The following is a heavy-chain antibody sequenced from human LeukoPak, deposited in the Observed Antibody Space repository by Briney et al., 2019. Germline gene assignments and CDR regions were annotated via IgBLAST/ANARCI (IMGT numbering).Heavy chain of an antibody. Sequence: PSETLSLTCAVYGGSFSGYYWSWIRQPPGKGLEWIGEINHSGSTNYNPSLKSRVTISVDTSKNQFSLKLSSVTAADTAVYYCARHGWPRYMGVDYWGQGTLVTVSS. CDR3: ARHGWPRYMGVDY. V-gene: IGHV4-34*01. D-gene: IGHD5-12*01. J-gene: IGHJ4*02. CDR2: INHSGST. CDR1: GGSFSGYY.